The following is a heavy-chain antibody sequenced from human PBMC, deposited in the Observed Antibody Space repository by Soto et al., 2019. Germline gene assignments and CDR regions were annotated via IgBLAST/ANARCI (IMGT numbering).Heavy chain of an antibody. CDR3: AKSLWDTSGWKTDY. D-gene: IGHD6-19*01. CDR1: GDSISSLY. V-gene: IGHV4-59*01. J-gene: IGHJ4*02. Sequence: QVQLQESGPGLVKPSETLSLTCTVSGDSISSLYWSWIRQPPGKGLEWIGYIYYGGSINYNPSLKSRVTISVDPSKNQFSLRLSSVTAADTAVYYCAKSLWDTSGWKTDYWGQGTLVTVSS. CDR2: IYYGGSI.